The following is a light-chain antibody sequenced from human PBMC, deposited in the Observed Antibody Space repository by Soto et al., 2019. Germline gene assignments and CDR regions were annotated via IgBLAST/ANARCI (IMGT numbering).Light chain of an antibody. Sequence: DIQMTQSPSSLSASVGDRVTITCQASQDISNYLNWYQQKPGKAPKLLIYDASNLETGVPSRFSGSGSGTDFTFAISSLQPEDIATYDCQQCDNLPWTFGQGTKVEIK. CDR3: QQCDNLPWT. J-gene: IGKJ1*01. V-gene: IGKV1-33*01. CDR1: QDISNY. CDR2: DAS.